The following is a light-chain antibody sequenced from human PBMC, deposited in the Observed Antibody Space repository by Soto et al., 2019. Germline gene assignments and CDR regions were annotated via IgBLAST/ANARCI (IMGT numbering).Light chain of an antibody. V-gene: IGKV1-5*03. CDR3: QQSFT. Sequence: DIPMTQSPSTLSASVGDRVTITCRASQSISSWLAWYQQKPGKAPKLLIYKASTLESGVPSRFSGSGSGTEFTLPISSLQPDDFATYYCQQSFTFGPGTKVDIK. J-gene: IGKJ3*01. CDR2: KAS. CDR1: QSISSW.